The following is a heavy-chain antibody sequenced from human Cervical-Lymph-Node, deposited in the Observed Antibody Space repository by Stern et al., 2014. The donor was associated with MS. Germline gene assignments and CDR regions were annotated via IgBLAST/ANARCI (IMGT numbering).Heavy chain of an antibody. J-gene: IGHJ4*02. CDR2: IYYSGTT. Sequence: QVQLVESGPGLLRPSETLSLTCTVSGASITSYYWSGIRQPPGTGLEWIGYIYYSGTTNYNASLKGRVAISIDTSKTQFSLRLSSVTAADTAVYYCARATALWGQGTLVTVSS. V-gene: IGHV4-59*01. CDR3: ARATAL. CDR1: GASITSYY.